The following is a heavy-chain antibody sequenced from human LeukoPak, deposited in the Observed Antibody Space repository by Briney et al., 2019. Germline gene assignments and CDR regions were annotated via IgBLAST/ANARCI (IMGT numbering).Heavy chain of an antibody. CDR1: GFTFSGYA. D-gene: IGHD3-10*01. Sequence: GGSLRLSCAASGFTFSGYAMHWIRQAPGKGLEWVAVISYDGSNEYYADSVKGRFTISRDNSKNTLYLQMNSLSVEDTAVYYCARVGYYASGPFSYFDYWGQGTLVTVSS. J-gene: IGHJ4*02. CDR3: ARVGYYASGPFSYFDY. V-gene: IGHV3-30-3*01. CDR2: ISYDGSNE.